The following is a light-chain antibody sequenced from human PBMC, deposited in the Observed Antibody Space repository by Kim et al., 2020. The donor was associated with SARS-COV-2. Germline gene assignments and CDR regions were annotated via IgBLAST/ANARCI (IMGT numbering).Light chain of an antibody. V-gene: IGLV1-44*01. CDR1: SSNIGSNT. CDR3: AVWDDSLNGYV. CDR2: SDD. J-gene: IGLJ1*01. Sequence: GQRVIISCSGSSSNIGSNTVDWFHQLPGAAPELLIYSDDQRPSGIPDRFSGSKSGSSASLAISGLQSEDEADYYCAVWDDSLNGYVFGTGTKVTVL.